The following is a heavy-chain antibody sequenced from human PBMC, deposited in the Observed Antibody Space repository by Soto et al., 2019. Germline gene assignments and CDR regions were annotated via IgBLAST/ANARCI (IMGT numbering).Heavy chain of an antibody. D-gene: IGHD3-10*01. J-gene: IGHJ5*02. Sequence: QVQLQQWGAGLLKPSETLSLTCAVYGGSFSGYYWSWIRQPPGKGLEWIGEINHSGSTNYNPSLMSRVTISVDTSKNQFSLKLSSVTAADTAVYYCARRRLLWFGELGWFDPWGQGTLVTVSS. V-gene: IGHV4-34*01. CDR1: GGSFSGYY. CDR2: INHSGST. CDR3: ARRRLLWFGELGWFDP.